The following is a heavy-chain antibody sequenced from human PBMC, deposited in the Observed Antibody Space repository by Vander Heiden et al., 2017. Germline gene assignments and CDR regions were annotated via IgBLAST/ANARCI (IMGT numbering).Heavy chain of an antibody. J-gene: IGHJ4*02. CDR3: AKPRRGGWGPAGPFDY. Sequence: EVQLLESGGGLVQPGGSLSLSCAASGFTFRSYAMSWVRQAPGMGREGGSAISGRGGSTYYADAVKGRFTMSRDNSKNTLYLQMNSLRAEDTAVYYCAKPRRGGWGPAGPFDYWGQGTLVTVSS. D-gene: IGHD3-16*01. V-gene: IGHV3-23*01. CDR1: GFTFRSYA. CDR2: ISGRGGST.